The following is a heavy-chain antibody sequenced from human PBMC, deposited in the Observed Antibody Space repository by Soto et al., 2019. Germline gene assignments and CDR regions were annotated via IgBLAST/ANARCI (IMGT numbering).Heavy chain of an antibody. CDR2: ISAYNGNT. Sequence: ASVKVSCKASGYTFTSYGISWVRQAPGQGLEWMGWISAYNGNTNYAQKFQGRVSMTRNTSISTAFMELSSLRSEDTAVYYCVTQTASGYYYYYMDVWGKATTVTVSS. J-gene: IGHJ6*03. D-gene: IGHD3-10*01. V-gene: IGHV1-18*01. CDR1: GYTFTSYG. CDR3: VTQTASGYYYYYMDV.